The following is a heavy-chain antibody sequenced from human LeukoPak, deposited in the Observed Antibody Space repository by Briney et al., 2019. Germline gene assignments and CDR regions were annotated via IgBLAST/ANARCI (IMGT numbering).Heavy chain of an antibody. Sequence: PGWSLRLSCAASGFTFSSYAMSWVRQAPGKGLEWVSPISGSGGSAYYADSVKGRITISRDNSKNTLYLQMNSLRAEETAVYYCAKPSMIVVVITPFDYWGQGTLVTVSS. CDR2: ISGSGGSA. V-gene: IGHV3-23*01. CDR3: AKPSMIVVVITPFDY. D-gene: IGHD3-22*01. CDR1: GFTFSSYA. J-gene: IGHJ4*02.